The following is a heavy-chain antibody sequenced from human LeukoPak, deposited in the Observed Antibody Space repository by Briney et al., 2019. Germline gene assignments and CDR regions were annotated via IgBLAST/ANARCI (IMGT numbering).Heavy chain of an antibody. CDR3: AHIITSPRKWLGNVFDY. CDR1: EFSLSPSGVG. Sequence: SGPTLAKHTQTFTLTCTFSEFSLSPSGVGVGWIRLPPGKGLECLALIYWDDHKLYSPSLKSRLTITKNTSTNQVVLTSTNMDPVDTAAYCCAHIITSPRKWLGNVFDYWGQGTLVRVSS. J-gene: IGHJ4*02. CDR2: IYWDDHK. D-gene: IGHD6-19*01. V-gene: IGHV2-5*02.